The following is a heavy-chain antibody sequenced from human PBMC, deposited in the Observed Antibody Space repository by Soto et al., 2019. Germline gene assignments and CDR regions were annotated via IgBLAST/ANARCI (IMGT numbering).Heavy chain of an antibody. CDR2: IYYSGST. Sequence: PSETLSLTCTVSGGSISGYYWSWIRQPPGKGLEWIGYIYYSGSTNYNPSLKSRVTISVDTSKNQFSLKLSSVTAADTAVYYCARDVAATALDYYYGMDVWGQGTTVTVSS. CDR1: GGSISGYY. J-gene: IGHJ6*02. CDR3: ARDVAATALDYYYGMDV. V-gene: IGHV4-59*01. D-gene: IGHD2-15*01.